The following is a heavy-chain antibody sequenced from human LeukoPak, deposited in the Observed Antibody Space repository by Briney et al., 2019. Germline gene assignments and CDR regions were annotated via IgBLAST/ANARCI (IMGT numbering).Heavy chain of an antibody. CDR1: GFTFSSYG. J-gene: IGHJ4*02. V-gene: IGHV3-30*18. CDR2: ISYDGSNK. CDR3: AKDRGYSYAFDY. Sequence: GRSLRLSCAASGFTFSSYGMHWVRQAPGKGLERVAVISYDGSNKYYADSVKGRFTISRDNSKNTLYLQMNSLRAEDTAVYYCAKDRGYSYAFDYWGQGTLVTVSS. D-gene: IGHD5-18*01.